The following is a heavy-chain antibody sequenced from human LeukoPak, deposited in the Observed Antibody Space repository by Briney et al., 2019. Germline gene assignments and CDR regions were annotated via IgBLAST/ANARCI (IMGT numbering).Heavy chain of an antibody. D-gene: IGHD6-19*01. V-gene: IGHV4-34*01. Sequence: PSETLSLTCAVYGGSFSDYYWSWIRQPPGKGLEWIGEINHSGSTNYNPSLKSRVTISVDTSKNQFSLKLSSVTAADTAVYYCAPRRYSSGWYERWGQGTLVTVSS. CDR1: GGSFSDYY. CDR3: APRRYSSGWYER. CDR2: INHSGST. J-gene: IGHJ4*02.